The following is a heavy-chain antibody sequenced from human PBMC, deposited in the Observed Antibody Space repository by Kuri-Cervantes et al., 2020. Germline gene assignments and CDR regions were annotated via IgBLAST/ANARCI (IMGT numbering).Heavy chain of an antibody. CDR1: GFTFSSYS. CDR3: AREIGVGVVVAATYLGPNYYYGMDV. CDR2: ISSSSSTI. Sequence: GGSLRLSCAASGFTFSSYSMNWVRQAPGKGLEWVSYISSSSSTIYYADSVKGRFTISRDNAKNSLYLQMNSLRDEDTAVYYCAREIGVGVVVAATYLGPNYYYGMDVWGQGTTVTVSS. J-gene: IGHJ6*02. V-gene: IGHV3-48*02. D-gene: IGHD2-15*01.